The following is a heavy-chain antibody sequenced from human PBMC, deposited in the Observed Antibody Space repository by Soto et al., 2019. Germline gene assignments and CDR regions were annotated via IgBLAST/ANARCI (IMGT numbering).Heavy chain of an antibody. CDR2: IYYSGST. V-gene: IGHV4-39*01. CDR3: ASPKIAFYNWFDP. D-gene: IGHD3-3*02. J-gene: IGHJ5*02. CDR1: GGSIGSSSYY. Sequence: PSETLSLTCTFSGGSIGSSSYYWGWIRQPPGKGLEWIGSIYYSGSTYYNPSLKSRVTISVDTSKNQFSLKLSSVTAADTAVYYCASPKIAFYNWFDPWGQGTLVTVSS.